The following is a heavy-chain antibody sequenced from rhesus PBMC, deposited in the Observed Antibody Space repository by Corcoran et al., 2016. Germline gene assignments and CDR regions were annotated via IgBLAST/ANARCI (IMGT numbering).Heavy chain of an antibody. V-gene: IGHV4S9*01. J-gene: IGHJ4*01. CDR2: IISTSGST. CDR3: AREQLLYYFDY. Sequence: QVQLQDSCPGLVKHSETLPLTCSVSGGPISAISYWNWISQTPGQGLGWNGNIISTSGSTSYNPSLKRRVTITKDTSKNQFSLKLRSVTAADTAVYYCAREQLLYYFDYWGQGVLVTVSS. D-gene: IGHD6-13*01. CDR1: GGPISAISY.